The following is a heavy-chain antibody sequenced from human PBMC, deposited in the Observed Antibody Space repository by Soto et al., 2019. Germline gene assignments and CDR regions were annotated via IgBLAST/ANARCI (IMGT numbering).Heavy chain of an antibody. J-gene: IGHJ6*03. V-gene: IGHV1-8*01. D-gene: IGHD3-10*01. Sequence: ASVKVSCKASGYTFTSYDINWVRQATGQGLEWMGWMNPNSGNTGYAQKFQGRVTMTRNTSISTAYMELSSLRSEDTAVYYCARGRREGWFGELLSTYYYYYMDVWGKGTTVTVSS. CDR1: GYTFTSYD. CDR3: ARGRREGWFGELLSTYYYYYMDV. CDR2: MNPNSGNT.